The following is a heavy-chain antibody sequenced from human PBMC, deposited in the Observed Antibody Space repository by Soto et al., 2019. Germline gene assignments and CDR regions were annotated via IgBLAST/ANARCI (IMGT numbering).Heavy chain of an antibody. J-gene: IGHJ4*02. Sequence: PSPTLSLTCXLCGESVSSKKGAWNWIRQSPSRGLEWLGRTYYRSKWHSGYAVSVRSRVSISPDTSKNRFSLQLNSVTPDDTAVYYCARSGPGGYIDHWGRGTLVTVSS. D-gene: IGHD2-15*01. CDR2: TYYRSKWHS. CDR3: ARSGPGGYIDH. CDR1: GESVSSKKGA. V-gene: IGHV6-1*01.